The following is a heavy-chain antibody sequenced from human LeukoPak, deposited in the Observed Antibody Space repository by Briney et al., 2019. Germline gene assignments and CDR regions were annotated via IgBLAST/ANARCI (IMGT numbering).Heavy chain of an antibody. D-gene: IGHD3-22*01. CDR1: GFTFSGYA. J-gene: IGHJ3*02. V-gene: IGHV3-23*01. Sequence: GGSLRLSCAASGFTFSGYAMSWVRQAPGKGLEWVSAISGSGGSTYYADSVKGRFTISRDNSKNTLYLQMNSLRAGDTAVYYCAKDAYYYDSSGYYPGAFDIWGQGTMVTVSS. CDR3: AKDAYYYDSSGYYPGAFDI. CDR2: ISGSGGST.